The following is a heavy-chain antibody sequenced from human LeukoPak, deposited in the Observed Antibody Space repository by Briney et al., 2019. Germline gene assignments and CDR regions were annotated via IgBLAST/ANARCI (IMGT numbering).Heavy chain of an antibody. D-gene: IGHD5-18*01. V-gene: IGHV1-46*01. J-gene: IGHJ6*03. CDR3: ARVDSGYSYGTLSYYYYMDV. CDR2: INPSGGST. CDR1: AYTFTSYY. Sequence: ASVKVSCKASAYTFTSYYLYWVRQAPGQGLEWMGIINPSGGSTNYAQKFQGRVTMTRDTSTSTVYMELSSLRFEDTAVYYCARVDSGYSYGTLSYYYYMDVWGKGTTVTVSS.